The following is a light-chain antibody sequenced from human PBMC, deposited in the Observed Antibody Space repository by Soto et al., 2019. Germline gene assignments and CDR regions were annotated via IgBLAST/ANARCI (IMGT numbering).Light chain of an antibody. CDR1: QTVRTNY. CDR3: QQYSDSPLT. V-gene: IGKV3-20*01. CDR2: AAS. Sequence: EIVLTQSPGTLSLSPGERATLSCRASQTVRTNYLAWFQHKPGQAPRLLIYAASSRATGIPDRFSGSGSGTDFTLTINRLEPEDFAVYFCQQYSDSPLTFGGGTKVELK. J-gene: IGKJ4*01.